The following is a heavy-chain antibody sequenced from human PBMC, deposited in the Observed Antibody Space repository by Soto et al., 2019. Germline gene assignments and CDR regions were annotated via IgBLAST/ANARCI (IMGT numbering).Heavy chain of an antibody. Sequence: PGESLKISCKGFGYSFTNYWIGWVRQMPGKGLEWMGIIYPGDSDTRYSPSFQGQVTISADKSISTAYLQWSSLKASDTAMYYCARHIRRQYCSGGSCYSLDYWGQGTLVTVSS. J-gene: IGHJ4*02. V-gene: IGHV5-51*01. D-gene: IGHD2-15*01. CDR1: GYSFTNYW. CDR3: ARHIRRQYCSGGSCYSLDY. CDR2: IYPGDSDT.